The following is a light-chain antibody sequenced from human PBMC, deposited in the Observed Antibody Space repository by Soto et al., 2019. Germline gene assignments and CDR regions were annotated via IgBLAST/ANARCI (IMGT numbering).Light chain of an antibody. J-gene: IGKJ1*01. CDR3: QQYNSLLWT. CDR1: QNISNY. Sequence: IVVTMSAATLSLSKGKRATLSCRASQNISNYLIWYQQKPGQAPRLLIYDVSTRATGIPARFSGSGSGTEFTLIISSLQSEDSAVYYCQQYNSLLWTFGQGTKVDIK. V-gene: IGKV3-15*01. CDR2: DVS.